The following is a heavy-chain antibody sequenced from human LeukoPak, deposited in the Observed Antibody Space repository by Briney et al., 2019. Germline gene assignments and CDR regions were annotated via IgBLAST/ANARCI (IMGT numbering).Heavy chain of an antibody. D-gene: IGHD3-3*01. Sequence: SETLSLTCTVSGGSISSYYWSWIRQPPGKGLEWIGYIYYSGSTNYNPSLKSRVTIPVDTSKNQFSLKLSSVTAADTAVYYCARLRKSVIFGVATYYFDYWGQGTLVTVSS. V-gene: IGHV4-59*08. CDR3: ARLRKSVIFGVATYYFDY. CDR2: IYYSGST. CDR1: GGSISSYY. J-gene: IGHJ4*02.